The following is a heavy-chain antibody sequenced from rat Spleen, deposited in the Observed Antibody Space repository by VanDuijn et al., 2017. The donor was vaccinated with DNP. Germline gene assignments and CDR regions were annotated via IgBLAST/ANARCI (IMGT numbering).Heavy chain of an antibody. CDR3: ARNNYFDY. CDR2: ISTSGGST. J-gene: IGHJ2*01. CDR1: GFTFSNYD. V-gene: IGHV5-25*01. Sequence: VQLVESGGGLVQPGRSLKLSCAASGFTFSNYDMAWVRQAPTKGLEWVASISTSGGSTYYRDSVKGRFTVSRDNAKSTLYLQMDSLRSEDTATYYCARNNYFDYWGQGVMVTVSS.